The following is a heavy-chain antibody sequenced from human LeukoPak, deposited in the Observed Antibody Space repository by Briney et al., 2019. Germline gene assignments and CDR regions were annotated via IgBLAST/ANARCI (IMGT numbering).Heavy chain of an antibody. CDR3: ARETPTTVSDY. CDR2: IYYSGST. V-gene: IGHV4-39*07. J-gene: IGHJ4*02. CDR1: GGSISSSSYY. D-gene: IGHD1-1*01. Sequence: SETLSLTCTVSGGSISSSSYYWGWIRQPPGKGLEWIGSIYYSGSTYYNPSLKSRVTISVDTSKNQFSLKLSSVTAADTAVYYCARETPTTVSDYWGQGTLVTVSS.